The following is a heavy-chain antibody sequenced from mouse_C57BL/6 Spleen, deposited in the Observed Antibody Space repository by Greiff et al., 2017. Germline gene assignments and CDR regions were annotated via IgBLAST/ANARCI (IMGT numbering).Heavy chain of an antibody. CDR1: GFTFTDYY. Sequence: EVHLVESGGGLVQPGGSLSLSCAASGFTFTDYYMSWVRQPPGKALEWLGFIRNKANGYTTEYNASVKGRFTSSRANSQSSLYLPMHALRAEDSATFYCATIVPNWARGYFDVWGTGTTVTVSS. V-gene: IGHV7-3*01. D-gene: IGHD4-1*01. J-gene: IGHJ1*03. CDR2: IRNKANGYTT. CDR3: ATIVPNWARGYFDV.